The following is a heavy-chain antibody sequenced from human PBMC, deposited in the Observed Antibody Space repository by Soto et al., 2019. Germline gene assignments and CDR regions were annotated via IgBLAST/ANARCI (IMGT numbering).Heavy chain of an antibody. Sequence: GESLKISCKGSGYSFTSYWIGWVRQMPGKGLQWMGIIYAGDSDTRYSPSFQGQVTISADKSIRAAYLQWSSLKASDTAMYYCARRTRGDSSGWPNYYYYGMDVRGQGTTVTVS. CDR2: IYAGDSDT. CDR1: GYSFTSYW. J-gene: IGHJ6*02. D-gene: IGHD6-19*01. CDR3: ARRTRGDSSGWPNYYYYGMDV. V-gene: IGHV5-51*01.